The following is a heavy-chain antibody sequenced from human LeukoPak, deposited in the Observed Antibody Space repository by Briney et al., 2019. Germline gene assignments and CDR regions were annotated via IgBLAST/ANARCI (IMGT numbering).Heavy chain of an antibody. CDR3: ARTTTPHYYGSGSYALGY. D-gene: IGHD3-10*01. CDR1: GFTFSTYA. CDR2: ISYDGSNK. J-gene: IGHJ4*02. V-gene: IGHV3-30-3*01. Sequence: PGRSLRLSCAASGFTFSTYAMHWVRQGPGKGLEWVAVISYDGSNKYHADSVKGRFTISRDNSKNTLYLQMSSLSAEDTAVYYCARTTTPHYYGSGSYALGYWGQGTLVTVPS.